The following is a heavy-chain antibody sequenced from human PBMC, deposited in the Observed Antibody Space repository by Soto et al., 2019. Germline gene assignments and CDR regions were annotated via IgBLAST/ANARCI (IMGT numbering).Heavy chain of an antibody. CDR1: GGNSNSYS. V-gene: IGHV1-69*06. J-gene: IGHJ4*02. CDR3: AGDLRQRSLGGVLDY. D-gene: IGHD3-3*01. Sequence: QVRLVQSGAEVKKPGSSVKLSCKDSGGNSNSYSIAWVRQAHGQGLQWLGTIVTLSGTPYHAQQFQPRVTINAGTSTSTAYFELSRRMSADTAMYYWAGDLRQRSLGGVLDYWGAGSLCSMSS. CDR2: IVTLSGTP.